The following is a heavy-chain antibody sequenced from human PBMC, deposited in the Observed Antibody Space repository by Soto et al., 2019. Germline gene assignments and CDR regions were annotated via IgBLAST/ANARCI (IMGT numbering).Heavy chain of an antibody. CDR1: GFTFDDYA. J-gene: IGHJ6*02. CDR2: ISWNSGSI. V-gene: IGHV3-9*01. D-gene: IGHD6-13*01. CDR3: ARSLTAAGTYYGMDV. Sequence: PGGSLRLSCAASGFTFDDYAMHWVRQAPGKGLEWVSGISWNSGSIGYADSVKGRFTISRDKAKNSLYLQMNSLRAEDTALYYCARSLTAAGTYYGMDVWGQGTTVTVSS.